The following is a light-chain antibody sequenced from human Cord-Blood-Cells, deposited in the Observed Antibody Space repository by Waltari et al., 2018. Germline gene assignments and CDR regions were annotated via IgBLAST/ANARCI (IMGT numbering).Light chain of an antibody. V-gene: IGKV1-39*01. J-gene: IGKJ3*01. Sequence: DIQMTQSPSSLSASVGDRVTITCRASQSISSYLNWDQQKPGEAPKLLIYAASSLQSGVPSRFSGSGSGTDFTLTISSLQPEDFATYYCQQSYSTLFTFGPGTKVDIK. CDR2: AAS. CDR1: QSISSY. CDR3: QQSYSTLFT.